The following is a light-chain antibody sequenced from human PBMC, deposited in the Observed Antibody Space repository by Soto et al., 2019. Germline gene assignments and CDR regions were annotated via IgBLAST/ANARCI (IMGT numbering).Light chain of an antibody. CDR1: SSDFDSSNR. V-gene: IGLV2-18*02. J-gene: IGLJ1*01. Sequence: QSVLTQPPSVYGSPGQPVTIACTGTSSDFDSSNRVSWYQQPPGTAPKLLISDVSNRPSGVPDRFSGSKSGNTASLTISGLQAEDDADYYCSSYTSSSPYVFGTGTKLTVL. CDR2: DVS. CDR3: SSYTSSSPYV.